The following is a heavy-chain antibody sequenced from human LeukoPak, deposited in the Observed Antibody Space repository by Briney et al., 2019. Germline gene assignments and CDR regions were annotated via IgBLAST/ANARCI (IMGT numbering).Heavy chain of an antibody. D-gene: IGHD3-3*02. CDR3: ARLGHYWSVIDY. J-gene: IGHJ4*02. CDR1: GDSISSSSFY. V-gene: IGHV4-39*01. Sequence: SETLSLTCTVSGDSISSSSFYWGWIRQPPGKGLEWIGSIYYSGSTYYDPSLKSRVTISVDTSKNQFSLKLSSVTAADTAVYYCARLGHYWSVIDYWGQGTLVTVSS. CDR2: IYYSGST.